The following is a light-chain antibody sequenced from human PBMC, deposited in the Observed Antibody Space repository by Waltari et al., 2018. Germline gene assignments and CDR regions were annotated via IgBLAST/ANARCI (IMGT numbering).Light chain of an antibody. CDR2: DVT. J-gene: IGLJ3*02. CDR3: CSYAGTWV. CDR1: GTDVADYNY. V-gene: IGLV2-11*01. Sequence: QSALTQPRPVSGSPGQSVTISFTGPGTDVADYNYVPWYQQHPGKAPKLVIYDVTKRPSGVPDRFSGSRSGNSASLTISGLQAEDEADYYCCSYAGTWVFGGGTKLTVL.